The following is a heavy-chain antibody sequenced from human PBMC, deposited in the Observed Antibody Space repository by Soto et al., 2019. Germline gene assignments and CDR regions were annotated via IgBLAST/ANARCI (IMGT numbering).Heavy chain of an antibody. J-gene: IGHJ4*02. CDR1: GGSFSGYY. V-gene: IGHV4-34*01. Sequence: PSETLSLTCAVYGGSFSGYYWSWIRQPPGKGLEWIGEINHSGSTNYNPSLKSRVTISVDTSKNTLFLQMNSLRAEDTAVYYCAKGHKNFEYWGQGALVTVSS. CDR3: AKGHKNFEY. CDR2: INHSGST.